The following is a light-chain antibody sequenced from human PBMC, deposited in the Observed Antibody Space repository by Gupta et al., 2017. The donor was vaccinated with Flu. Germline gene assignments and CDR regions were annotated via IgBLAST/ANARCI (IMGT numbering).Light chain of an antibody. J-gene: IGKJ5*01. V-gene: IGKV3-15*01. CDR2: AAS. CDR1: QSITSN. CDR3: QQYMNWPPLT. Sequence: EIVLTQSPATLSVSPGERATLSCRASQSITSNLAWYQQKPAQAPRLLISAASTRATGIPAKFSGSGSGTELILTISGLQYEDYGVYYCQQYMNWPPLTFGQGTRVDIK.